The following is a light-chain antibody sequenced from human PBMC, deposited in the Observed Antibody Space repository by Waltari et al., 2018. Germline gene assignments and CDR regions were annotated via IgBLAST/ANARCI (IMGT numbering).Light chain of an antibody. V-gene: IGLV2-14*03. Sequence: QSALTQPASVSGSPGQSITISCTGTSRYVGGYDSVSWYQQHPGKAPKLILYDVSNRPLEVSHRFSGSKSGNTASLTISGLQADDEAEYYCGSYTSSTTLAFGTGTKVTVL. CDR3: GSYTSSTTLA. CDR1: SRYVGGYDS. J-gene: IGLJ1*01. CDR2: DVS.